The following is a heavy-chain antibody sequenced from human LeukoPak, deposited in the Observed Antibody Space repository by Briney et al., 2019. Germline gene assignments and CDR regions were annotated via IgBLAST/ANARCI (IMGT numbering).Heavy chain of an antibody. J-gene: IGHJ4*02. CDR3: ARELYGSGSLPYFDY. D-gene: IGHD3-10*01. V-gene: IGHV3-21*01. CDR1: GFTFSSYS. Sequence: GGSLRLSCAASGFTFSSYSMNWVRQAPGKGLEWVSSISSSSSYIYYADSVKGRFTISRDNAKNSLYLQMNSLRAEDTAVYYCARELYGSGSLPYFDYWGQGTLVTVSS. CDR2: ISSSSSYI.